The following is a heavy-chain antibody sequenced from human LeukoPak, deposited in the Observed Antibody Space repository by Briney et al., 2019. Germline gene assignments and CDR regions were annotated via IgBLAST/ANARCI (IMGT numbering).Heavy chain of an antibody. CDR3: ARNGVYGGSYGY. CDR1: GGSISSGGYS. V-gene: IGHV4-30-2*01. D-gene: IGHD1-26*01. J-gene: IGHJ4*02. Sequence: PSETLSLTCAVSGGSISSGGYSWSWIRQPPGKGLEWIGYIYHSGSTYYNPSLKSRVTISVDRSKNQLSLKLSSVTAADTAVYYCARNGVYGGSYGYWGQGTLVTVSS. CDR2: IYHSGST.